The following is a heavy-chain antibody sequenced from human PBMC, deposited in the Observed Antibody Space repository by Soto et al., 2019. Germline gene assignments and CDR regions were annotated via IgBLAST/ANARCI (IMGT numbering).Heavy chain of an antibody. CDR2: ISRSGSPT. D-gene: IGHD3-10*01. V-gene: IGHV3-48*03. CDR3: ARDSSGSIFDY. CDR1: GFTFSSYE. J-gene: IGHJ4*02. Sequence: EVQLVESGGGLVQPGRSLRLSCAASGFTFSSYEMNWVRQAPGKGLEWVSYISRSGSPTYYAASVRGRFTISRDNARNTLHLQMRSLSADDTAVYYCARDSSGSIFDYWGQGILVTVSS.